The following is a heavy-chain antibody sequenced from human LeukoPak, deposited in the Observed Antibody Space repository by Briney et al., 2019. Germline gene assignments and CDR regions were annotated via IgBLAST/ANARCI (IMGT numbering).Heavy chain of an antibody. CDR1: GYIFTTYG. CDR3: ARDNSVEDTAWWFDP. Sequence: SVKVSCKASGYIFTTYGITWVRQAPGQGLEWMGGIIPIFGTANYAQKFQGRVTITADESTSTAYMELSSLRSEDTAVYYCARDNSVEDTAWWFDPWGQGTLVTVSS. CDR2: IIPIFGTA. V-gene: IGHV1-69*13. J-gene: IGHJ5*02. D-gene: IGHD4-23*01.